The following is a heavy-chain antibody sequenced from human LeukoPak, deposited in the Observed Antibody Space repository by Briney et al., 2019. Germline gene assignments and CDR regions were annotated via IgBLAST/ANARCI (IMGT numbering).Heavy chain of an antibody. V-gene: IGHV4-59*01. J-gene: IGHJ6*03. D-gene: IGHD3-10*01. CDR2: IYYSGST. Sequence: SETLSLTCTVSGGSISSYYWSWIRQPPGKGLEWIGYIYYSGSTNYNPSLKSRVTISVDTSNNQSSLKLSSVTAADTAVYYCARVEEGYGSGRRENYYYYYMDVWGKGTTVTISS. CDR1: GGSISSYY. CDR3: ARVEEGYGSGRRENYYYYYMDV.